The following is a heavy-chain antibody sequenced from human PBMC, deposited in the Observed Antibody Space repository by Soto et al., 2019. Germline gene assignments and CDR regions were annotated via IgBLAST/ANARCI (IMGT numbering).Heavy chain of an antibody. J-gene: IGHJ4*02. CDR1: GFTFSNYG. V-gene: IGHV3-48*02. Sequence: GGSLRLSCAASGFTFSNYGMNWVRQAPGKGLEWVSHISGSSSSIYYTDSVKGRFIISRDNAKSSLYLQMNSLKDEDTAVYYCARDPSGYSKIFDYWGQGTLVTVSS. CDR3: ARDPSGYSKIFDY. CDR2: ISGSSSSI. D-gene: IGHD3-22*01.